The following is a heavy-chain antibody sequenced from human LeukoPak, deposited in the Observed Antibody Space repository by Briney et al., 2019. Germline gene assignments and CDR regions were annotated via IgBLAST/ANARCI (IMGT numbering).Heavy chain of an antibody. D-gene: IGHD2-15*01. CDR2: IGTAGDT. CDR3: ARGADTHFDY. V-gene: IGHV3-13*04. Sequence: GGSLRLSCAASGFTFSNYDMHWVRQATGKGLEWVSAIGTAGDTYYQGSVRGRFTMSRENAKNSLYLQMNSLTAGDTAVYYCARGADTHFDYWGQGILVTLYS. J-gene: IGHJ4*02. CDR1: GFTFSNYD.